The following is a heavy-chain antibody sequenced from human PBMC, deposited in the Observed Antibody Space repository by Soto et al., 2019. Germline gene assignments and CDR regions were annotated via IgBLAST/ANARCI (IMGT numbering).Heavy chain of an antibody. J-gene: IGHJ4*02. D-gene: IGHD3-16*02. CDR3: ATLEDYDYVWGSYRPDHFDY. Sequence: ASVKVSCKVSGYTLTELSMHWVRQAPGKGLEWMGGFDPEDGETIYVQKFQGRVTMTEDTSTDTAYMELSSLRSEDTAVYYCATLEDYDYVWGSYRPDHFDYWGQGTLVTVSS. CDR2: FDPEDGET. CDR1: GYTLTELS. V-gene: IGHV1-24*01.